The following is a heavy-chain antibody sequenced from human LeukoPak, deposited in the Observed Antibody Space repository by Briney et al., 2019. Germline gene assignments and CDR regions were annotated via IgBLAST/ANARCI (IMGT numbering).Heavy chain of an antibody. Sequence: GPLRLSCAASGFTFSSYSMNWVHQAPRKGLEWVSYINSISSTIYYADSVKGRFTISRDNAKNSLYLQMNSLRDEDTAVYYCARDRWSIAAAGTPLQNDAFDIWGQGTMVTASS. CDR2: INSISSTI. V-gene: IGHV3-48*02. D-gene: IGHD6-13*01. J-gene: IGHJ3*02. CDR1: GFTFSSYS. CDR3: ARDRWSIAAAGTPLQNDAFDI.